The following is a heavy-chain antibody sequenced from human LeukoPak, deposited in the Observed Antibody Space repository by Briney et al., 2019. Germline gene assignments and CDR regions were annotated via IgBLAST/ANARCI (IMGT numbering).Heavy chain of an antibody. D-gene: IGHD2-2*01. CDR2: INPNSGGT. J-gene: IGHJ5*02. CDR3: ARSGQYCSSTSCYERSNWFDP. V-gene: IGHV1-2*02. Sequence: ASVKVSCKASGYTFTGYYMHWVRQAPGQGLEWMGWINPNSGGTNYAQKFQGRVTMTRDTSISSAYMELSRLRSDDTAVYYCARSGQYCSSTSCYERSNWFDPWGQGTLVAVSS. CDR1: GYTFTGYY.